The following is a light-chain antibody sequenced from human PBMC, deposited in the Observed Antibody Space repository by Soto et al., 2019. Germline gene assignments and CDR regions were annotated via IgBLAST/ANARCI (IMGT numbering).Light chain of an antibody. V-gene: IGLV6-57*03. J-gene: IGLJ2*01. CDR2: EDY. CDR1: SGIIASNY. CDR3: QSYDSSIVV. Sequence: NFMLTQPHSVSESPGKTVTISCTRSSGIIASNYVRWYQQRPGSAPTTVIFEDYQRPSGVPDRFFGSIDISSNSASLTISGLKTEDEADYYCQSYDSSIVVFGGGTKLTVL.